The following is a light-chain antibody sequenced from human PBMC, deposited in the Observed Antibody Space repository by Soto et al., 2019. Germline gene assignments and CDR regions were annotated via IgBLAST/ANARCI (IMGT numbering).Light chain of an antibody. CDR3: QQYGTSEII. V-gene: IGKV3-20*01. Sequence: EIGWTQSPGTLSLSPGERATLSCRASQNVDTNYLAWYQQKPGQAPRLLIYGASTRATGIPDRYSGSGSGTDFTLTISRLEPEDFAVFFCQQYGTSEIIFGQGTRLEI. J-gene: IGKJ5*01. CDR1: QNVDTNY. CDR2: GAS.